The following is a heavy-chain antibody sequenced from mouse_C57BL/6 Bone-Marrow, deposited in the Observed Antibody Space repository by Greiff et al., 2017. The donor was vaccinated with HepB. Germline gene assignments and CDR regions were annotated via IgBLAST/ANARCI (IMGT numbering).Heavy chain of an antibody. CDR1: GFNIKNTY. Sequence: EVQLQESVAELVRPGASVKLSCTASGFNIKNTYMHWVKQRPEQGLEWIGRIDPANGNTKYAPKFQGKATITADTSSNTAYLQLSSLTSEDTAIYYCARFHYGNYEEFAYWGQGTLVTVSA. CDR3: ARFHYGNYEEFAY. V-gene: IGHV14-3*01. D-gene: IGHD2-1*01. CDR2: IDPANGNT. J-gene: IGHJ3*01.